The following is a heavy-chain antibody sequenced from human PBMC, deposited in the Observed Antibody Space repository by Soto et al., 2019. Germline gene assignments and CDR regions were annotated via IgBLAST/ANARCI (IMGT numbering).Heavy chain of an antibody. CDR3: AHRRGYSSSWYGDYNWFDP. CDR1: GFALSTSVLG. Sequence: CGPAGEPTQTLTLTCTFSGFALSTSVLGLGCIRQPPGKALEWLALIYWDDDKRYSPSLKSRLTITKDTSKNQVVLTMTNMDPVDTATYYCAHRRGYSSSWYGDYNWFDPWGQGTLVTVSS. V-gene: IGHV2-5*02. CDR2: IYWDDDK. D-gene: IGHD6-13*01. J-gene: IGHJ5*02.